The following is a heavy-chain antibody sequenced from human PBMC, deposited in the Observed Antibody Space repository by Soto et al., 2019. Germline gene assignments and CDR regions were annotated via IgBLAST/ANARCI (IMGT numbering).Heavy chain of an antibody. CDR3: ARDAYRATTFTTDYSYYAMDV. CDR1: GGSISSYY. D-gene: IGHD1-1*01. J-gene: IGHJ6*02. CDR2: LDYSGTT. V-gene: IGHV4-59*01. Sequence: QVQLQESGPGLVKPSETLSLICTVSGGSISSYYWNWIRQSPGKGLEWIASLDYSGTTNYNPSLKSRITTSVDPSKKQFSLKMRSVTAADTAVYYCARDAYRATTFTTDYSYYAMDVWGQGTTVTVSS.